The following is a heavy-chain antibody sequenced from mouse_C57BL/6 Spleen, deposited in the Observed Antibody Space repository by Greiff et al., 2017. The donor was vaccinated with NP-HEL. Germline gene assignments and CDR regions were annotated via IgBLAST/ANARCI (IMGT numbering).Heavy chain of an antibody. D-gene: IGHD2-4*01. CDR3: AREGGYDYDVGFAY. Sequence: EVQLQQSGPGLVKPSQSLSLTCSVTGYSITSGYYWNWIRQFPGNKLEWMGYISYDGSNNYNPSLKNRISITRDTSKNQFFLKLNSVNTEDTATYYCAREGGYDYDVGFAYWGQGTLVTVSA. V-gene: IGHV3-6*01. CDR2: ISYDGSN. CDR1: GYSITSGYY. J-gene: IGHJ3*01.